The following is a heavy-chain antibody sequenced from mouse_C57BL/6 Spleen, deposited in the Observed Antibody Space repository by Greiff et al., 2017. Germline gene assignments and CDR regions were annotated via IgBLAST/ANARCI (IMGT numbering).Heavy chain of an antibody. CDR1: GYTFTEYT. CDR2: FYPGSGSI. J-gene: IGHJ4*01. D-gene: IGHD2-5*01. Sequence: QVQLKQSGAELVKPGASVKLSCKASGYTFTEYTIHWVKQRSGQGLEWIGWFYPGSGSIKYNEKFKDKATLTADKSSSTVYMELSRLTSEDSAVYFCARHEEGAYYSNCGGAMDYWGQGTSVTVSS. CDR3: ARHEEGAYYSNCGGAMDY. V-gene: IGHV1-62-2*01.